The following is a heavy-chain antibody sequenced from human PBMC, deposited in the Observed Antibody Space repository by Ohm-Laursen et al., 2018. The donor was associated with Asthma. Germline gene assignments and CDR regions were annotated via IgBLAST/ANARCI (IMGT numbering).Heavy chain of an antibody. CDR1: GGTFSSYA. J-gene: IGHJ4*02. Sequence: SVKVSCKASGGTFSSYAISWVRQAPGQGLEWMGGIIPIFGTANYAQKFQGRVTITADESTSTAYMELSSLRSEDTAVYYCAREKMVYARLPDYWGQGTLVTVSS. D-gene: IGHD2-8*01. V-gene: IGHV1-69*13. CDR2: IIPIFGTA. CDR3: AREKMVYARLPDY.